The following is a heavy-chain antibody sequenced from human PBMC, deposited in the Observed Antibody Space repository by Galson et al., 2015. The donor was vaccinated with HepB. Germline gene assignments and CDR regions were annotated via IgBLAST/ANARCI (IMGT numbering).Heavy chain of an antibody. CDR2: ISHNGNNR. CDR3: AAVAGIEFNPLDH. V-gene: IGHV3-30*03. Sequence: SLRLSCAASGFTLSSYGIHWVRQAPGKGLEWVALISHNGNNRNYADSLKARLTISRDNSKNTVHLQWNSLRTEDTAMYYCAAVAGIEFNPLDHWGQGSLVIVAS. J-gene: IGHJ4*02. CDR1: GFTLSSYG. D-gene: IGHD1-14*01.